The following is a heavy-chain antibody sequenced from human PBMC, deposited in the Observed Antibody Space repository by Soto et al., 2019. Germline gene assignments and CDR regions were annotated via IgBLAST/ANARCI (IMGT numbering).Heavy chain of an antibody. J-gene: IGHJ4*02. V-gene: IGHV3-23*01. CDR2: ITGSGGST. CDR1: GFTFSTYA. CDR3: AKDRYGDYGGIDY. D-gene: IGHD4-17*01. Sequence: PGGSLRLSCAASGFTFSTYAMIWVRQAPGKGLEWVSVITGSGGSTYYAGSVKGRFTISRDTSKNTLFLQMNSLRAEDTAVYYCAKDRYGDYGGIDYWGQGTMVTV.